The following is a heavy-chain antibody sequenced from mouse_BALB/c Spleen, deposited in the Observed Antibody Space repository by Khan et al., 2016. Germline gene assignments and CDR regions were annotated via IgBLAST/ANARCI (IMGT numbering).Heavy chain of an antibody. V-gene: IGHV14-1*02. CDR2: IDPENGNT. CDR1: GFNIKDYY. CDR3: APYGNYAMDY. Sequence: VQLKESGAELVRPGALVKLSCKASGFNIKDYYMHWVKQRPEQGLEWIGWIDPENGNTIYDPKFQGKASITADTSSNTAYLQLSSLTSEDTAVYYCAPYGNYAMDYWVQGTSVTVSS. D-gene: IGHD2-1*01. J-gene: IGHJ4*01.